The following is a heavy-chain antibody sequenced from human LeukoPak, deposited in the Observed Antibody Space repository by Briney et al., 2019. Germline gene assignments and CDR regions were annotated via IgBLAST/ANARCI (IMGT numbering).Heavy chain of an antibody. CDR3: ARNTVVNGYYFDC. CDR1: GFTVSSNY. D-gene: IGHD2-15*01. J-gene: IGHJ4*02. CDR2: IYSTTST. V-gene: IGHV3-53*04. Sequence: GGSLRLSCAASGFTVSSNYMSWVRQAPGKGLEWVSVIYSTTSTYYADSVKGRFTISRHNSENTLYLQMNSLRPEGTAVYYCARNTVVNGYYFDCWGQGTLVTVSS.